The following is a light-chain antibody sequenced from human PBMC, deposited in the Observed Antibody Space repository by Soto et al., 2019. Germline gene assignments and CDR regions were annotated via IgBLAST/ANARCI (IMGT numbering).Light chain of an antibody. CDR3: QKYNNWPIN. CDR1: QIILSN. V-gene: IGKV3-15*01. CDR2: GAS. Sequence: EIVLTPSPATLSFSPCERANLSCGASQIILSNLAWYQQKPGQAPRLPIYGASTRATGIPARFSGSGSGTEFTLTISSLQSEDFAVYYCQKYNNWPINCGKGQRRAIK. J-gene: IGKJ5*01.